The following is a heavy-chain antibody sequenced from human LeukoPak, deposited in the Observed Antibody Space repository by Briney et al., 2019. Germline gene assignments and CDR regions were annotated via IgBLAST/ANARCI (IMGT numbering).Heavy chain of an antibody. CDR1: GGSISSGGYY. Sequence: SQTLSLTCTVSGGSISSGGYYWSWIRQPPGKGLEWIGYIYYSGSTYYNPSLKSRVTISVDTSKNQFSLKLSSVTAADTAVYYCARGWNSPGYYYGMDVWGQGTTVTVSS. CDR3: ARGWNSPGYYYGMDV. D-gene: IGHD1-7*01. CDR2: IYYSGST. V-gene: IGHV4-31*03. J-gene: IGHJ6*02.